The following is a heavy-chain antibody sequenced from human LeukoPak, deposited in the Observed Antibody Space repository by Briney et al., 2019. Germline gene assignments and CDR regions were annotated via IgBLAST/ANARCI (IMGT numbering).Heavy chain of an antibody. CDR1: GYSFTSYW. V-gene: IGHV5-51*01. Sequence: GESLKISCKGSGYSFTSYWIGWVRQMPGKGLEWMGIIYPGDSDTRYSPSFQGQVTISADKSISTAYLQWSSLKASDTAMYYCARLGWGTGTTQDWFDPWGQGTLVTVSS. CDR3: ARLGWGTGTTQDWFDP. CDR2: IYPGDSDT. J-gene: IGHJ5*02. D-gene: IGHD1-1*01.